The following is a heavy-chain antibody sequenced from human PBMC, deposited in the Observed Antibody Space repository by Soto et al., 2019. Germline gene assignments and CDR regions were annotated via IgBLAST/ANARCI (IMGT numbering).Heavy chain of an antibody. J-gene: IGHJ1*01. Sequence: GGSLRLSCVASGVTFSRYWMHWVRQAPGKGLVWVARISSDGNNVDYADSVKGRFTVSRDNAKNTLFLQMNSLRAEDTALYHCGRGQSVPGPTTLDFWGQGTLVTVSS. D-gene: IGHD6-19*01. V-gene: IGHV3-74*01. CDR1: GVTFSRYW. CDR2: ISSDGNNV. CDR3: GRGQSVPGPTTLDF.